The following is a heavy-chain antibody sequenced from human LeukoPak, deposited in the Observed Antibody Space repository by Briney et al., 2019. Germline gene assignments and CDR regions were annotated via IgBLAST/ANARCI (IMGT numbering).Heavy chain of an antibody. CDR1: GYTFTSYG. J-gene: IGHJ6*03. D-gene: IGHD3-3*01. CDR3: ARAYPYDFWSGLNYYYYMDV. Sequence: ASVKVSCKASGYTFTSYGISWVRQAPGQGLEWMGWISAYNGNTNYAQKLQGRVTMTTDTSTSTAYMELRSLRSDDTAMYYCARAYPYDFWSGLNYYYYMDVWGKGTTVTVSS. V-gene: IGHV1-18*01. CDR2: ISAYNGNT.